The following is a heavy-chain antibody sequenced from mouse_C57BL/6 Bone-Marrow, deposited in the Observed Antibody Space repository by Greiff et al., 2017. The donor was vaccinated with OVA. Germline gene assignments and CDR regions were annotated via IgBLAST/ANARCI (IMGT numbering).Heavy chain of an antibody. J-gene: IGHJ4*01. CDR1: GFTFSDYY. V-gene: IGHV5-12*01. CDR2: ISNGGGST. CDR3: ARPGYSNYLYAMDY. D-gene: IGHD2-5*01. Sequence: EVQGVESGGGLVQPGGSLKLSCAASGFTFSDYYMYWVRQTPEKRLEWVAYISNGGGSTYYPDTVKGRFTISRDNAKNTLYLQMSRLKSEDTAMYYCARPGYSNYLYAMDYWGQGTSVTVSS.